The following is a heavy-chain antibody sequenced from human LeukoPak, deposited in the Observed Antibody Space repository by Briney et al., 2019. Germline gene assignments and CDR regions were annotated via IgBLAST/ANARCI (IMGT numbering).Heavy chain of an antibody. Sequence: ASVKVSCKAFGYTFTGYYMHWVRQAPGQGREWMGRINPNSGGTNYAQKFQGRVTMTRDTSISTAYMELSRLRSDDTAVYYCATANGEQRSNAFDIWGQGTMVTVSS. CDR3: ATANGEQRSNAFDI. CDR1: GYTFTGYY. D-gene: IGHD4-17*01. CDR2: INPNSGGT. J-gene: IGHJ3*02. V-gene: IGHV1-2*06.